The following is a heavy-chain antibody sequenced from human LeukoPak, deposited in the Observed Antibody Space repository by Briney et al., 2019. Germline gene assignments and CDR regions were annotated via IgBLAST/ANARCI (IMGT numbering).Heavy chain of an antibody. Sequence: PGGSLRLSCAASGFTFSRYGMHWVRQAPGKGLEWVAVISYDGSNKYYADSVKGRFTISRDNSKNSLYLQMNRLRAEDTAVYYCAKDKLGTSSLPFDYWGQGTLVTVSS. V-gene: IGHV3-30*18. CDR1: GFTFSRYG. J-gene: IGHJ4*02. D-gene: IGHD7-27*01. CDR3: AKDKLGTSSLPFDY. CDR2: ISYDGSNK.